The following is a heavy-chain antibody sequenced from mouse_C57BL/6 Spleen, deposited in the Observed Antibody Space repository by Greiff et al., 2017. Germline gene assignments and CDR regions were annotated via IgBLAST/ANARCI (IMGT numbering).Heavy chain of an antibody. CDR3: AYGSSYTFDY. V-gene: IGHV1-26*01. J-gene: IGHJ2*01. Sequence: VQLKESGPELVKPGASVKISCKASGYTFTDYYMNWVKQSHGKSLEWIGDINPNNGGTSYNQKFKGKATLTVDKSSSTAYMELRSLTSEDSAVYYCAYGSSYTFDYWGQGTTLTVSS. CDR1: GYTFTDYY. CDR2: INPNNGGT. D-gene: IGHD1-1*01.